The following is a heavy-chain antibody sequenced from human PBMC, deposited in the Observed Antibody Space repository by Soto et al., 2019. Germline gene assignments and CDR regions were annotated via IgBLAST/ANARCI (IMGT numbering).Heavy chain of an antibody. D-gene: IGHD6-13*01. CDR2: IYSGGST. CDR1: GFTVSNNY. CDR3: ARDPPGIAASGGGG. V-gene: IGHV3-53*01. J-gene: IGHJ4*02. Sequence: GGSLRPSCAASGFTVSNNYMRWVRQAPGKGLEWVSLIYSGGSTHYADSVKGRFTISRDNSKNTLYLQMNSLRVEDTAVYYCARDPPGIAASGGGGWGQGTLVTVSS.